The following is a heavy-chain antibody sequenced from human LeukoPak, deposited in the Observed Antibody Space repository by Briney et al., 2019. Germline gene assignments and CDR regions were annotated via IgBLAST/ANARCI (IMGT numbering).Heavy chain of an antibody. CDR1: GFTFSDYY. Sequence: GGSLRLSCAASGFTFSDYYMSWIRQAPGKGLEWVSYISSSGSTIYYADSVKGRFTISRDNAKNSLYLQMNSLRAEDTAVYYCARPILTGYYIDAFDIWGQGTMVTVSS. V-gene: IGHV3-11*01. CDR3: ARPILTGYYIDAFDI. D-gene: IGHD3-9*01. J-gene: IGHJ3*02. CDR2: ISSSGSTI.